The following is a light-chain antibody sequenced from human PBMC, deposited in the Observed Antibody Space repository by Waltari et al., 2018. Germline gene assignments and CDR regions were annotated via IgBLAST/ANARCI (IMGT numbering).Light chain of an antibody. CDR1: ESVGTR. Sequence: EVILTQSPATLSLSPGDRATLSCWASESVGTRIAWYQQKPGQAPKYIIHDASYRTPGTPGRFSASGSGTDFTLTIASLEPDDFAIYFCQQCGHWPRYTFGQGTKLDLK. CDR3: QQCGHWPRYT. V-gene: IGKV3-11*01. CDR2: DAS. J-gene: IGKJ2*01.